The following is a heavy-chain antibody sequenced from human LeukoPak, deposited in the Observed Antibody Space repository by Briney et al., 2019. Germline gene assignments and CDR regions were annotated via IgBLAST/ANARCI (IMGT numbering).Heavy chain of an antibody. Sequence: PGGSLRLSCAASGFTVSSNYMSWVRQAPGKGLEWVAVISYDGINEYYVDSVKGRFTISRDNSKNSLYLQMESLTIEDTAVYYCATGRVDYGDYGVVKHWGQGTLVTVSS. CDR2: ISYDGINE. CDR1: GFTVSSNY. J-gene: IGHJ1*01. V-gene: IGHV3-30*03. D-gene: IGHD4-17*01. CDR3: ATGRVDYGDYGVVKH.